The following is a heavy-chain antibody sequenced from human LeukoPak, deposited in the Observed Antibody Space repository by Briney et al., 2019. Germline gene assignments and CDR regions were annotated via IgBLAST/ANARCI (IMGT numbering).Heavy chain of an antibody. D-gene: IGHD4-17*01. CDR2: LNHSGST. Sequence: SETLSLTCAVYGGSFSGYYWSWIRQPPGKGLEWIGELNHSGSTNYNPSLKSRVTISVDTSKNQFSLKLSSVTAADTAVYYCAREKEVADTRDHGCFDPWGQGTLVTVSS. V-gene: IGHV4-34*01. J-gene: IGHJ5*02. CDR3: AREKEVADTRDHGCFDP. CDR1: GGSFSGYY.